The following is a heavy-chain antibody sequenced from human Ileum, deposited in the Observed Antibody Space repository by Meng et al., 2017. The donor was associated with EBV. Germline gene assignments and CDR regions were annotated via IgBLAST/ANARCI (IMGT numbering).Heavy chain of an antibody. Sequence: EVQLLESXXGLVQXGGSLRLSXSACGFTFSSYAMSWVRQAPGKGLEWVSAISGSGGSTYYADSVKGRFTISRDNSKNTLYLQMNSLRAEDTAVYYCAKAEGRVVVPAAIFLPDWGQGTLVTVSS. CDR1: GFTFSSYA. J-gene: IGHJ4*02. CDR2: ISGSGGST. CDR3: AKAEGRVVVPAAIFLPD. V-gene: IGHV3-23*01. D-gene: IGHD2-2*01.